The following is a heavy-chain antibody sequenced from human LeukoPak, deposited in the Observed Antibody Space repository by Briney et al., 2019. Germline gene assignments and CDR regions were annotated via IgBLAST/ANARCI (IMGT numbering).Heavy chain of an antibody. CDR2: IIPIFGTA. Sequence: ASVKVSCKASGGTFSSYAISWVRQAPGQGLEWMGGIIPIFGTANYAQKFQGRVTITADESTSTAYMELSSLRSEDTAVYYCARDGLLWFGELSPAPFDYWGQGTLVTVSS. J-gene: IGHJ4*02. CDR1: GGTFSSYA. V-gene: IGHV1-69*13. CDR3: ARDGLLWFGELSPAPFDY. D-gene: IGHD3-10*01.